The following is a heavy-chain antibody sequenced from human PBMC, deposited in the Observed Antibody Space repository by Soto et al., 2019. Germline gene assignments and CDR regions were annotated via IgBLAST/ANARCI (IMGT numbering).Heavy chain of an antibody. Sequence: EVQLVESGGGLVKSGGSLRLSCAASGFTFSNAWMSWVRQAPGKGLEWVGRIKSKTDGGITDYAAPVKGRFTISRDDSKNTLYLQMNSLKTEDTAVYYCKRDGSGSYDWGQGTLVTVSS. CDR3: KRDGSGSYD. D-gene: IGHD3-10*01. CDR2: IKSKTDGGIT. CDR1: GFTFSNAW. J-gene: IGHJ4*02. V-gene: IGHV3-15*01.